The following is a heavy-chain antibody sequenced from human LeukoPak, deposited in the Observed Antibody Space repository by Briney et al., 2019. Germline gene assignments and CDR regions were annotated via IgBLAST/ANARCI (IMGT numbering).Heavy chain of an antibody. J-gene: IGHJ3*02. CDR1: GFTFSSYS. CDR3: AREGITIFGVATPDAFDI. CDR2: ISSRSSTI. Sequence: GGSLRLSCAASGFTFSSYSMNWVRQAPGKGLEWVSYISSRSSTIYYADSVKGRFTISRDNAKNSLYLQMNSLRAEDTAVYYCAREGITIFGVATPDAFDIWGQGTMVTVSS. V-gene: IGHV3-48*01. D-gene: IGHD3-3*01.